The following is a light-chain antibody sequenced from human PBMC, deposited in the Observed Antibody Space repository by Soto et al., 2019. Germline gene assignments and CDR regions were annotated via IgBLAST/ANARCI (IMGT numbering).Light chain of an antibody. CDR2: GAS. Sequence: ETILTQSPGTLSLSPGERATLSCRASQSVSSKHLAWYQQKPGQAPRLLIYGASNRATAIPDRFSGSGSGTDFTLTISRLEPEDFAVYYCHHYGDSPQTFGQGTKVEIK. V-gene: IGKV3-20*01. J-gene: IGKJ1*01. CDR1: QSVSSKH. CDR3: HHYGDSPQT.